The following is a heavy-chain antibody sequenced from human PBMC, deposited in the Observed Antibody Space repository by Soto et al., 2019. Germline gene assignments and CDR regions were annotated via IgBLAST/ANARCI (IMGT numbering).Heavy chain of an antibody. J-gene: IGHJ4*02. CDR1: GGSITTGGYY. D-gene: IGHD5-18*01. CDR2: IYYSGST. CDR3: ARDDTRAGYDY. Sequence: QVQLQESGPGLVKPSQTLSLTCTVSGGSITTGGYYWSWIRQHPGKGLEWIGYIYYSGSTSYNPYLKSRITMSVDTSKKQFSLKLNSVTAADTAVYYCARDDTRAGYDYWGQGTLVTVSS. V-gene: IGHV4-31*03.